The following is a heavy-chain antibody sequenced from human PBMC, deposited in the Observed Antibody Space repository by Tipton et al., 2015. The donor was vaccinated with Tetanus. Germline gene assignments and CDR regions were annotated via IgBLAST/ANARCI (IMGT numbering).Heavy chain of an antibody. CDR2: IYNSVST. V-gene: IGHV4-31*03. Sequence: LVQPSQTLSLTCTVSGGSISSGGYYWSWIRQHPGKGLEWIGDIYNSVSTYYNPSLKRRVPILVDTTKNQFSLKLKTVTVADAADYYYARDQARGARGWNYFDYWGQGSLVPVSS. J-gene: IGHJ4*02. CDR1: GGSISSGGYY. CDR3: ARDQARGARGWNYFDY. D-gene: IGHD1-26*01.